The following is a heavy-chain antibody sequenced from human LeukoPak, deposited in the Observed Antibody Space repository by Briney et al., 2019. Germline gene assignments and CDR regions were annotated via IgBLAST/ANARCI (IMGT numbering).Heavy chain of an antibody. CDR1: GYTFTSYY. Sequence: WASVKVSCKASGYTFTSYYMHWLRQAPGQGLEWMGIINPSGGSTSYAQKFQGRVTMTRDMSTSTVYMELSSLRSEDTAVYYCARDSTDTAQTTTYFDYWGQGTLVTVSS. J-gene: IGHJ4*02. D-gene: IGHD5-18*01. CDR3: ARDSTDTAQTTTYFDY. CDR2: INPSGGST. V-gene: IGHV1-46*01.